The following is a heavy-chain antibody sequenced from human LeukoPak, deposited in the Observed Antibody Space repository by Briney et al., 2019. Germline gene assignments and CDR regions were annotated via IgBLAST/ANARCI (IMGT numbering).Heavy chain of an antibody. Sequence: SETLSLTCTVSGGSISSYYWSWIRQPPGKGLEWIGEINHSGSTNYNPSLKSRVTISVDTSKNQFSLKLSSVTAADTAVYYCARRAPFIAVAGSNYYYGMDVWGQGTTVTVSS. CDR2: INHSGST. J-gene: IGHJ6*02. CDR3: ARRAPFIAVAGSNYYYGMDV. V-gene: IGHV4-34*01. D-gene: IGHD6-19*01. CDR1: GGSISSYY.